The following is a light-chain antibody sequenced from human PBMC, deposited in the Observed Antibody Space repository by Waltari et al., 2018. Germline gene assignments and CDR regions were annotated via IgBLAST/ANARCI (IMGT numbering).Light chain of an antibody. Sequence: DIEMNQSPSSLSASVGESVTITSRASQTNREYLNCYQQKPGKAPKLLIYGASSLKSGVPSRFSGSGSGTDFTFSITSLQPEDSATYYCQQSYTFGGGTKVEIK. V-gene: IGKV1-39*01. CDR1: QTNREY. J-gene: IGKJ4*01. CDR3: QQSYT. CDR2: GAS.